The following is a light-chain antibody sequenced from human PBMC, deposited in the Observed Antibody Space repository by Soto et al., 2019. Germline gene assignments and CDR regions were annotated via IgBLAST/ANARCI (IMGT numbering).Light chain of an antibody. Sequence: VLTQSPVTLSLSAGERATLTCRASQSVTTFLAWYQQKPGQAPRLLISDASRMPSGIPARFSGSGSGTDVTLTISSLEPEDFAEYYCQQRTTWQLTFGGGTKVEIK. V-gene: IGKV3-11*01. J-gene: IGKJ4*01. CDR1: QSVTTF. CDR2: DAS. CDR3: QQRTTWQLT.